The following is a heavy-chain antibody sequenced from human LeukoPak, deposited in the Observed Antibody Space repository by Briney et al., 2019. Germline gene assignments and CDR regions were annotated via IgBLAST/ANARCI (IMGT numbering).Heavy chain of an antibody. CDR2: IYYSGST. Sequence: SETLSLTCTVSGGSISSYYWSWIRQPPGKGLEWIGYIYYSGSTNYNPSPKSRVTISVDTSKNQFSLKLSSVTAADTAVYYCARHVGGYDFWSGYLNWFDPWGQGTLVTVSS. D-gene: IGHD3-3*01. J-gene: IGHJ5*02. CDR1: GGSISSYY. CDR3: ARHVGGYDFWSGYLNWFDP. V-gene: IGHV4-59*08.